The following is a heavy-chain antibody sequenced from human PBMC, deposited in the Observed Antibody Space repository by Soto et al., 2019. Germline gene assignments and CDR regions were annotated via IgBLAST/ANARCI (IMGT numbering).Heavy chain of an antibody. Sequence: TSETLSLTCTVSGGSISSSSYYWGWIRQPPGKGLEWIGRIYYSGSTYYNPSLRSRVTISVDTTKSQFSLNLSSVSASDTAVYYCPRHGEWLPYHPYMDVWGKGTTVTVSS. CDR2: IYYSGST. CDR1: GGSISSSSYY. V-gene: IGHV4-39*01. D-gene: IGHD5-12*01. CDR3: PRHGEWLPYHPYMDV. J-gene: IGHJ6*03.